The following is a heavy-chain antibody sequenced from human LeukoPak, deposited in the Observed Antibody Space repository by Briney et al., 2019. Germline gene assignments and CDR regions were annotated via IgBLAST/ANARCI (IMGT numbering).Heavy chain of an antibody. Sequence: ASVKVSCKASGYTFTSYGISWVRQAPGQGLEWMGWISAYNGNTNYAQKLQGRVTMTTDTSTGTAYMELRSLRSDDTAVYYCARDPSPPSYSNGWYLLYYYYYGMDVWGQGTTVTVSS. CDR1: GYTFTSYG. CDR2: ISAYNGNT. J-gene: IGHJ6*02. V-gene: IGHV1-18*01. CDR3: ARDPSPPSYSNGWYLLYYYYYGMDV. D-gene: IGHD6-19*01.